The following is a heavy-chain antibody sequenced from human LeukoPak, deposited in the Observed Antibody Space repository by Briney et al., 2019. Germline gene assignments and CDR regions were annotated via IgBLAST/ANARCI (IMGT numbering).Heavy chain of an antibody. CDR3: ARRGWLRPSDGLTYYFDY. CDR2: IYYSGST. CDR1: GGSISSYY. J-gene: IGHJ4*02. D-gene: IGHD5-12*01. V-gene: IGHV4-59*12. Sequence: SETLSLTCTVSGGSISSYYWSWIRQPPGKGLEWIGYIYYSGSTNYNPSLKSRVTISVDTSKNQFSLKLSSVTAADTAVYYCARRGWLRPSDGLTYYFDYWGQGTLVTVSS.